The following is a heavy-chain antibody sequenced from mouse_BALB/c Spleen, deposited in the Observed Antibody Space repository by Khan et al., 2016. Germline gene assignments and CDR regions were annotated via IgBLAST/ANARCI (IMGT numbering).Heavy chain of an antibody. D-gene: IGHD2-12*01. CDR1: RFTISSYG. Sequence: EVELVESGGGIVQPGGSLTRSCAASRFTISSYGMSSVRQTSDKRLELVATIDSNGGSTDYTDSVKRRFTITGDNAQNDLYLQMRSLKTENTAMSYSARSAIWGQGTTLTVSS. J-gene: IGHJ2*01. V-gene: IGHV5-6-3*01. CDR3: ARSAI. CDR2: IDSNGGST.